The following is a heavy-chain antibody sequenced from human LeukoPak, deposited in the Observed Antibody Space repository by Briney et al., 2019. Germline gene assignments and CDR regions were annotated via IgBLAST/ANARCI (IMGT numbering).Heavy chain of an antibody. CDR1: GGSISSSSYY. Sequence: PSETLSLTCTVSGGSISSSSYYWGWIRQPPGKGLEWIGSIYYSGSTYYNPSLKSRVTISVDTSKNQFSLKLSSVTPEDTAVYYCARVGPHDFWSGYPLYYYYYMDVWGKGTTVTVSS. CDR3: ARVGPHDFWSGYPLYYYYYMDV. V-gene: IGHV4-39*01. J-gene: IGHJ6*03. CDR2: IYYSGST. D-gene: IGHD3-3*01.